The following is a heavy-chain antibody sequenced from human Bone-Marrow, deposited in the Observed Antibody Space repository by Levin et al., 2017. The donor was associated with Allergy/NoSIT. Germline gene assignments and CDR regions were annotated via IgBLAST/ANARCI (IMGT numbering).Heavy chain of an antibody. V-gene: IGHV3-48*04. CDR3: AREVGAPPYFDY. Sequence: GESLKISCAASGFTFSSYSMNWVRQAPGKGLEWVSYISDTLISSYYADSVKGRFAISRDNSKNSLYLQMDSLRAEDTAVYYCAREVGAPPYFDYWGQGILVTVSS. CDR1: GFTFSSYS. CDR2: ISDTLISS. J-gene: IGHJ4*02. D-gene: IGHD1-26*01.